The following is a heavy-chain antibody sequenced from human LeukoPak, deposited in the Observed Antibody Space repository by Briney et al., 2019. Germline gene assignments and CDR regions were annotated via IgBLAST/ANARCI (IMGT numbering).Heavy chain of an antibody. D-gene: IGHD5-12*01. V-gene: IGHV3-7*01. Sequence: GGSLRLSCAVSGFTFSNYWVTWVRQSPGRGLEFVANINQDGSVKNYVDSVKGRFTISRDNAKSSLFLQMGSLRVDDTAIYYCARDPGYSSFDYWGQGTLVTVSS. CDR3: ARDPGYSSFDY. J-gene: IGHJ4*02. CDR1: GFTFSNYW. CDR2: INQDGSVK.